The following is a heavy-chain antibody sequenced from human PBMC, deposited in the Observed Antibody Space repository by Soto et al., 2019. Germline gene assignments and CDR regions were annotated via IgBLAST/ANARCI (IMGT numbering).Heavy chain of an antibody. CDR2: IIPIFGTA. Sequence: QVQLVQSGAGVKKPGSSVKVSCKASGGTFSSYSINWVRQAPGQGLEWMGEIIPIFGTANYAQKFQGRVTITADESTSTAYMELSSLRSEDTAVYYCARDGGRHSGGIDYWGQGTLVTGSS. V-gene: IGHV1-69*01. CDR1: GGTFSSYS. J-gene: IGHJ4*02. D-gene: IGHD1-26*01. CDR3: ARDGGRHSGGIDY.